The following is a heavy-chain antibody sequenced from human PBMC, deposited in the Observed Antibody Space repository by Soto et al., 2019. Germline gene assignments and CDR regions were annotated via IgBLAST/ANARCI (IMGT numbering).Heavy chain of an antibody. Sequence: SETLSLTCTVSGGSISSSSYYWGWIRQPPGKGREWIGSIYYSGSTYYNPSLKSRVTISVDTSKNQFSLKLSSVTAADTAVYYCARLVAATPFDYWGQGTLVTVSS. CDR2: IYYSGST. V-gene: IGHV4-39*01. CDR1: GGSISSSSYY. D-gene: IGHD2-15*01. CDR3: ARLVAATPFDY. J-gene: IGHJ4*02.